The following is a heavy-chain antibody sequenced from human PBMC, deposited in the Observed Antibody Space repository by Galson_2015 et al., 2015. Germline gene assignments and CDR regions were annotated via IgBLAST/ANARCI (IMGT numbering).Heavy chain of an antibody. J-gene: IGHJ6*03. Sequence: SLRLSCAASGFTFSSYDMHWVRQAPGKGLEWVSAIGTAGDTYYPGSVKGRFTISRENAKNSLYLQMNSLRAGETAVYYCARAYCSSTNCGGYMDVWGKGTTVTVSS. D-gene: IGHD2-2*01. CDR3: ARAYCSSTNCGGYMDV. V-gene: IGHV3-13*04. CDR1: GFTFSSYD. CDR2: IGTAGDT.